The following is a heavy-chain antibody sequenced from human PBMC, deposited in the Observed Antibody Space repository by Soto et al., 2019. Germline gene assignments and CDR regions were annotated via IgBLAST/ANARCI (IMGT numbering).Heavy chain of an antibody. CDR3: ARHVRRVNGWSPDY. Sequence: ASVKLSFKASGYTVPSYCIGWVGHAIGQGLEWMGWISAYNGNTNYAQKLQGRVTISADRFISTAYLQLSSLKVSDTAIYYCARHVRRVNGWSPDYWGQGTVVTVSS. V-gene: IGHV1-18*01. D-gene: IGHD6-19*01. J-gene: IGHJ4*02. CDR2: ISAYNGNT. CDR1: GYTVPSYC.